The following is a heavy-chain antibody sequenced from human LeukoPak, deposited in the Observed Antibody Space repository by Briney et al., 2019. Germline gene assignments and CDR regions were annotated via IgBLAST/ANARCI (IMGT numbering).Heavy chain of an antibody. V-gene: IGHV4-34*01. CDR1: GGSFSGYY. D-gene: IGHD4-17*01. J-gene: IGHJ5*02. CDR3: AREYYGDYGGWFDP. Sequence: SETLSLTCAVYGGSFSGYYSSWIRQPPGKGLEWVGEINHSGSTNYNPSFKSRVTISVDTSKNQFSLKLSAVTAADTAVYYCAREYYGDYGGWFDPWGQGTLVTVSS. CDR2: INHSGST.